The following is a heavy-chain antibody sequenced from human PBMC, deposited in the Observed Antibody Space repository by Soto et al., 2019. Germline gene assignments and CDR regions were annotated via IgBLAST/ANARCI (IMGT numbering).Heavy chain of an antibody. J-gene: IGHJ4*02. D-gene: IGHD4-17*01. V-gene: IGHV1-69*13. CDR2: IIPIFGTA. Sequence: SVKVSCKASGGTFSSYAISWVRQAPGQGLEWMGGIIPIFGTANYAQKFQGRVTITADESTSTAYMELSSLRSEDTAVYYCARRPADYGDYVQPFDYWGQGTLVTSPQ. CDR3: ARRPADYGDYVQPFDY. CDR1: GGTFSSYA.